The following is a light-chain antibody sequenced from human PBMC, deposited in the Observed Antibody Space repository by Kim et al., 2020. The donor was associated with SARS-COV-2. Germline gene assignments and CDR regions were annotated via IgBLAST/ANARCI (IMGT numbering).Light chain of an antibody. Sequence: GQRITISCSGASSNTGSNYVRWCQHLPGTAPTLLISRNNPRPSVVPDRFSGSRSGTSASLAISGLRSEDEADYYCSGWDDRLSAVLFGGGTKVTVL. CDR1: SSNTGSNY. J-gene: IGLJ2*01. CDR2: RNN. CDR3: SGWDDRLSAVL. V-gene: IGLV1-47*01.